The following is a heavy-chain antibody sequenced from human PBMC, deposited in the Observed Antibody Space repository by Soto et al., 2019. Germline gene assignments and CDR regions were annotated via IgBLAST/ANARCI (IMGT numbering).Heavy chain of an antibody. CDR3: ARDLWFGELKEDFDY. CDR1: GYTFTSYA. J-gene: IGHJ4*02. CDR2: INAGNGNT. V-gene: IGHV1-3*01. D-gene: IGHD3-10*01. Sequence: ASVKVSCKASGYTFTSYAMHWVRQAPGQRLEWMGWINAGNGNTKYSQKFQGRVTITRDTSASTAYMELSSLRSEDTAVYYCARDLWFGELKEDFDYWGQGTLVTVSS.